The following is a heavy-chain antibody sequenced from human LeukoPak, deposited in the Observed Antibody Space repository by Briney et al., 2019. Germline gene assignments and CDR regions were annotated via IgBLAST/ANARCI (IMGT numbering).Heavy chain of an antibody. Sequence: PGKSLRLSCAASGFTFNNYGMHWVRQAPGKGLEWVAVISYDGRNIHYPDSVKGRFTISRDISTDTLWLQMDSLRAEDTAVYYCANLDYSNYEDWFDPWGQGTLVTVS. V-gene: IGHV3-30*18. CDR2: ISYDGRNI. J-gene: IGHJ5*02. D-gene: IGHD4-11*01. CDR1: GFTFNNYG. CDR3: ANLDYSNYEDWFDP.